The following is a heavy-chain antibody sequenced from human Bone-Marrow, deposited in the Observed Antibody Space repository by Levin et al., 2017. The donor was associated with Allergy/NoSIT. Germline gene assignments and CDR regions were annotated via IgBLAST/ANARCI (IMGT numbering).Heavy chain of an antibody. CDR1: GYTFTSYD. CDR3: VRVFGVRAAYDYYYMDV. CDR2: MNPNSANT. V-gene: IGHV1-8*01. J-gene: IGHJ6*03. Sequence: GASVKVSCKASGYTFTSYDINWVRQATGQGLEWMGWMNPNSANTGYAQKFQGRVTMTRDTSTSTAYMELSSLRSDDTAVYYCVRVFGVRAAYDYYYMDVWGKGTTVTVSS. D-gene: IGHD3-3*01.